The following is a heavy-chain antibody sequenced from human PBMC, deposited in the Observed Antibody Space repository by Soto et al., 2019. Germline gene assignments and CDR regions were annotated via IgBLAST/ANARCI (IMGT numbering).Heavy chain of an antibody. CDR1: GGSISSYY. CDR3: ARGFDYGDYEVQTYYYYYMDV. CDR2: IYYSGST. D-gene: IGHD4-17*01. Sequence: SETLSLTCTVSGGSISSYYWSWIRQPPGKGLEWIGYIYYSGSTNYNPSLKSRVTISVDTSKNQFSLKLSSVTAADTAVYYCARGFDYGDYEVQTYYYYYMDVWGKGTTVTVSS. J-gene: IGHJ6*03. V-gene: IGHV4-59*08.